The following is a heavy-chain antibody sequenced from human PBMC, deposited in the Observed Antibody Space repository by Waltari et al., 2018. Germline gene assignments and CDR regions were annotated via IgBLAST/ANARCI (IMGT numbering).Heavy chain of an antibody. CDR3: TREVVPAATIVVNWFDP. CDR1: GYIFTSYA. D-gene: IGHD2-2*01. Sequence: QVQLVHSGSELKKPGASVKISCKASGYIFTSYAINWLRQAPGQGLELMGWIITSTGNPTYVQGFTGRFVFSLDTSVSTAYLEINNLKAEDTAVYYCTREVVPAATIVVNWFDPWGQGTLVTVSS. J-gene: IGHJ5*02. V-gene: IGHV7-4-1*02. CDR2: IITSTGNP.